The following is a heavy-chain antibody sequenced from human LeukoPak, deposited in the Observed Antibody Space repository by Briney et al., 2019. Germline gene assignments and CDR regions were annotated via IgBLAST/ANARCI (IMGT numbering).Heavy chain of an antibody. CDR3: GRDGVTSSVDY. D-gene: IGHD2-21*02. V-gene: IGHV3-7*01. CDR2: IKQDGSRK. CDR1: GFTFSDYY. J-gene: IGHJ4*02. Sequence: GGSLRLSCAASGFTFSDYYMSWVRQAPGKGLEWVANIKQDGSRKYYVDSVKGRFTISRDNAKNSLYLQMNSLRAEDTAVYYCGRDGVTSSVDYWGQGTLVTVSS.